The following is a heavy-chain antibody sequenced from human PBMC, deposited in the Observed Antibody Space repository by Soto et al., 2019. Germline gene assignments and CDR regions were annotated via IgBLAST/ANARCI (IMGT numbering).Heavy chain of an antibody. CDR3: ARGHIVATIGDYYYYGMDV. V-gene: IGHV4-34*01. Sequence: QVQLQQWGAGLLKPSETLSLTCAVYGGSFSGYYWSWIRQPPGKGLEWIGEINHSGSTNYNPSLKSRVTRSVDTSKNQFSLKLSSVTAADTAVYYCARGHIVATIGDYYYYGMDVWGQGTTVTVSS. J-gene: IGHJ6*02. CDR2: INHSGST. CDR1: GGSFSGYY. D-gene: IGHD5-12*01.